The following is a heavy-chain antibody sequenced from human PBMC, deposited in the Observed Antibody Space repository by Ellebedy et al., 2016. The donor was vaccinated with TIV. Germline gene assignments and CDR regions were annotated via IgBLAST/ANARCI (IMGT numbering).Heavy chain of an antibody. D-gene: IGHD3-22*01. CDR3: ARDGGYYDSSGYYSGGWFDP. V-gene: IGHV4-59*01. Sequence: SETLSLTXTVSGGSISSYYWSWIRQPPGKGLEWIGYIYYSGSTNYNPSLKSRVTISVDTSKNQFSLKLSSVTAADTAVYYCARDGGYYDSSGYYSGGWFDPWGQGTLVTVSS. J-gene: IGHJ5*02. CDR1: GGSISSYY. CDR2: IYYSGST.